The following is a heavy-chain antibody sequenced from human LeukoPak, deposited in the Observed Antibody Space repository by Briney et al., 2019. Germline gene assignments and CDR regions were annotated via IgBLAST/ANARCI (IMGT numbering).Heavy chain of an antibody. CDR1: GYTFTGYY. Sequence: GASVKGSCKASGYTFTGYYMHWVRQAPGQGLEWMGWINPNSGGTNYAQKFQGRVTMTRDTSLSTAYMELSRLRSDGTAVYYCARGRATAIDYWGQGTLVTVSS. V-gene: IGHV1-2*02. CDR2: INPNSGGT. CDR3: ARGRATAIDY. J-gene: IGHJ4*02. D-gene: IGHD5-18*01.